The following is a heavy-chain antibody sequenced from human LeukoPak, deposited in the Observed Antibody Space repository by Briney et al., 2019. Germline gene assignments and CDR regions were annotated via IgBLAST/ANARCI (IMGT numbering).Heavy chain of an antibody. Sequence: PSETLSLTCTVTGGSISSYYWSWIRQPPGKGLEWIGYIYYSGSTNYNPSLKSRVTISVDTSKNQFSLKLSSVTAADTAVYYCARHGSGSYYNVFYFDYWGQGTLVTVSS. CDR1: GGSISSYY. CDR2: IYYSGST. CDR3: ARHGSGSYYNVFYFDY. V-gene: IGHV4-59*01. J-gene: IGHJ4*02. D-gene: IGHD3-10*01.